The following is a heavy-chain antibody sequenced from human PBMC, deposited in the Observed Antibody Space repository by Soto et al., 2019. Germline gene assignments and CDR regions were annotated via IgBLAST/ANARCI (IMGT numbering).Heavy chain of an antibody. CDR1: GFTFSSYA. CDR3: AKDVVRGLAGRITIFGVVTGIDY. Sequence: GSLRLSCAASGFTFSSYAMSWVRQAPGKGLEWVSAFSGSCVSTYYADSVKGRFTISRDNSKNTLYLQMNSLRAEDTAVYYCAKDVVRGLAGRITIFGVVTGIDYWGQGTLVTVSS. D-gene: IGHD3-3*01. J-gene: IGHJ4*02. CDR2: FSGSCVST. V-gene: IGHV3-23*01.